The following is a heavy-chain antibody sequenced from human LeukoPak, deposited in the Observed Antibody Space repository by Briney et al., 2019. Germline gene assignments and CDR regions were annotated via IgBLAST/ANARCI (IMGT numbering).Heavy chain of an antibody. Sequence: GESPKISCKGSGYSFTNYWIGWVRQMPGKGLEWMGIIFPGDSYTRYSPSFQGQVTISADKSINTAYLQWSSLKASDTAMYYCARLGNIVVVPSAIANWFDPWGQGTLVTVSS. V-gene: IGHV5-51*01. CDR3: ARLGNIVVVPSAIANWFDP. CDR2: IFPGDSYT. D-gene: IGHD2-2*01. J-gene: IGHJ5*02. CDR1: GYSFTNYW.